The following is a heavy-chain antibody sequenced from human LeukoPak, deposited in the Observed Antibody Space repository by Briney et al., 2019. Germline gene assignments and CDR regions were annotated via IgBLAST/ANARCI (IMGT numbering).Heavy chain of an antibody. Sequence: GGSLRLSCEASGFTFSNYWMSWVRQAPGKGLEWVANIRQDGSEIYYVDSVKGRFTISRDNAKNSLFLQMNSLRAEDTAVYYCARDKIVGATYFDYWGQGTLVTVSS. CDR3: ARDKIVGATYFDY. CDR1: GFTFSNYW. V-gene: IGHV3-7*01. J-gene: IGHJ4*02. CDR2: IRQDGSEI. D-gene: IGHD1-26*01.